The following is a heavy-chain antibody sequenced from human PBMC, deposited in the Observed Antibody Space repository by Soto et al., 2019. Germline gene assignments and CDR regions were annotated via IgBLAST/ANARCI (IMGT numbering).Heavy chain of an antibody. CDR2: ISGGGGST. J-gene: IGHJ4*02. V-gene: IGHV3-23*01. CDR1: GFTFSSYA. Sequence: LRLSCAASGFTFSSYAMTWVRQAPGKGLEWVSAISGGGGSTYYADSVKGRFTGSRDNSKNTLYLQMNSLRAEDTAVYYCEKDREWELLLLYFDYWGQGALVTVS. D-gene: IGHD1-26*01. CDR3: EKDREWELLLLYFDY.